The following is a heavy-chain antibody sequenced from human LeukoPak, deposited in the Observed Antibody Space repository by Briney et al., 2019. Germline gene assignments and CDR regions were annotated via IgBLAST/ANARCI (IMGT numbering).Heavy chain of an antibody. Sequence: GGSLRLSCATSGFTFSTYSMTWVRQAPGKGLEWVSYITFSSSTVYYADSVKGRFTISRDNAKNSLYLQMNSLRAEDTAVYYCAREHSDTSGYEIDYFDYWGQGTLVSVSS. J-gene: IGHJ4*02. CDR1: GFTFSTYS. CDR2: ITFSSSTV. V-gene: IGHV3-48*04. D-gene: IGHD3-22*01. CDR3: AREHSDTSGYEIDYFDY.